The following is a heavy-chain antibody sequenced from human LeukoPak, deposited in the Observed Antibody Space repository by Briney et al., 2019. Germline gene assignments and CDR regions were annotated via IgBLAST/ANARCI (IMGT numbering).Heavy chain of an antibody. V-gene: IGHV3-21*01. CDR2: ISSSGTYE. CDR1: GFTFSSYS. D-gene: IGHD6-19*01. CDR3: ARDLRSGWDRPFDY. Sequence: GGSLRLSCAASGFTFSSYSMNWVRQAPGKGLEWVSSISSSGTYEYYADSVKGRFTISRDNAKNSLYLQMNSLRAEDTAVYYCARDLRSGWDRPFDYWGQGTLVTVSS. J-gene: IGHJ4*02.